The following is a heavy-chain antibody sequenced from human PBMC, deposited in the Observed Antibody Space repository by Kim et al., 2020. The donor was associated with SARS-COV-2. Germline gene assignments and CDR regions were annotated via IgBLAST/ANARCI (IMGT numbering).Heavy chain of an antibody. V-gene: IGHV4-4*02. Sequence: SETLSLTCAVSGGSISSSNWWSWVRQPPGKGLEWIGEIYHSGSTNYNPSLKSRVTISVDKSKNQFSLKLSSVTAADTAVYYCARRRQLELGGFDPWGQGTLVTVSS. D-gene: IGHD6-6*01. CDR2: IYHSGST. J-gene: IGHJ5*02. CDR1: GGSISSSNW. CDR3: ARRRQLELGGFDP.